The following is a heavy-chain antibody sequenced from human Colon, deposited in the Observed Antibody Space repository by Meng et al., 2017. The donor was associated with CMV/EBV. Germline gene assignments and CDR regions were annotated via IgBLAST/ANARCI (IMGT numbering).Heavy chain of an antibody. CDR2: IYDSGST. Sequence: SETLSLTCNVSGGSVSSGGYYWTWIRQPPGKGLEWIGFIYDSGSTNYNPSLKSRVTISLDPSKNQFSLKLNSVTAADTAVYYCAREGRRGTSLPPYFHYYGADVWGQGTSVTVSS. CDR3: AREGRRGTSLPPYFHYYGADV. D-gene: IGHD2-15*01. CDR1: GGSVSSGGYY. V-gene: IGHV4-61*08. J-gene: IGHJ6*02.